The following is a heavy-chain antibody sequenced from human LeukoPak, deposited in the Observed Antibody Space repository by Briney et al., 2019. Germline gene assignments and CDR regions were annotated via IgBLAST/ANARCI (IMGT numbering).Heavy chain of an antibody. J-gene: IGHJ4*02. CDR3: ARVSDYGDLFDY. V-gene: IGHV1-18*01. D-gene: IGHD4-17*01. Sequence: ASVKVSCKASGGTFSSYAISWVRQAPGQGLEWMGWISAYNGNTNYAQKLQGRVTMTTDTSTSTAYMELRSLRSDDTAVYYCARVSDYGDLFDYWGQGTLVTVSS. CDR1: GGTFSSYA. CDR2: ISAYNGNT.